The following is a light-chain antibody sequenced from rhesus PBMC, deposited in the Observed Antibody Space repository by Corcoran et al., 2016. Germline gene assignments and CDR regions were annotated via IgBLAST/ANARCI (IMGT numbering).Light chain of an antibody. Sequence: DIRMTQSPSSLSASVGDTVTITCRASQSISSWLDWYQQKPGKAPKLLIYKASSLQSGGPSRFSGSGSGTDFTLTISSLQTEDFATYYCLQYSSSPWTFGQGTKVEIK. CDR1: QSISSW. J-gene: IGKJ1*01. CDR3: LQYSSSPWT. V-gene: IGKV1-22*01. CDR2: KAS.